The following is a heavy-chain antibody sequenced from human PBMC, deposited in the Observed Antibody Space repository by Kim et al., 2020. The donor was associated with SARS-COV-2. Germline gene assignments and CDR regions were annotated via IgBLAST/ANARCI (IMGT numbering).Heavy chain of an antibody. D-gene: IGHD6-19*01. V-gene: IGHV3-30*18. CDR3: AKEDAVRVAGDFDL. CDR1: GFTFSNYG. Sequence: GGSLRLSCVASGFTFSNYGMHWVRQALGKGLERVAAISYDGSGKKEAGSVKGRFIVSRDNSKNTVFLQMDSLRPDDKGVYYCAKEDAVRVAGDFDLWGQGTLVTVSS. J-gene: IGHJ4*02. CDR2: ISYDGSGK.